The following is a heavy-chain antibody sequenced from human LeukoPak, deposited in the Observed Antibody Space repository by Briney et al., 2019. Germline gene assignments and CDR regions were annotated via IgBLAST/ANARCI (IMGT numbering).Heavy chain of an antibody. D-gene: IGHD3-9*01. J-gene: IGHJ4*02. CDR3: ARATNFDWSNRYFDY. CDR2: FYPGDSDT. CDR1: GYSFTSYW. Sequence: GESLKISCKGSGYSFTSYWIGWVRQMPGKGLEWMGIFYPGDSDTRYSPSFQGQVTISADKSISTAYLQWSSLKASDTAMYYCARATNFDWSNRYFDYWGQGTLVTVSS. V-gene: IGHV5-51*01.